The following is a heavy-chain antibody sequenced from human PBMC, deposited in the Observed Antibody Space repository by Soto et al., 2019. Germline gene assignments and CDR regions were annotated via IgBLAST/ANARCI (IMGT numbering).Heavy chain of an antibody. CDR1: GFTFSSYG. D-gene: IGHD1-7*01. J-gene: IGHJ4*02. Sequence: QVQMVESGGGVVQPGRSLRLSCAASGFTFSSYGMHWVRQAPGKGLEWVAVILSDGNNKFYADSVKGRFTIPRDNSKNTLYLQMDSLRVEDTAVYYCAKGRGNYWAIDSWGQGTLVTVSS. CDR3: AKGRGNYWAIDS. V-gene: IGHV3-30*18. CDR2: ILSDGNNK.